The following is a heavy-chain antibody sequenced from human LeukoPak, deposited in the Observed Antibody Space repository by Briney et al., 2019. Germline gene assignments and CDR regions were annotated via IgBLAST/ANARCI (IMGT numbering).Heavy chain of an antibody. CDR1: GGSISSYY. CDR2: IYTSGST. V-gene: IGHV4-4*07. D-gene: IGHD6-13*01. CDR3: ARDPGYSSSSDYFDY. J-gene: IGHJ4*02. Sequence: SETLSLTCTVSGGSISSYYWSWIRQPAGKGLEWIGRIYTSGSTNYNPSLKSRVTMSVDTSKNQFSLKLSSVTAADTAVYYCARDPGYSSSSDYFDYWGQGTLVTVSS.